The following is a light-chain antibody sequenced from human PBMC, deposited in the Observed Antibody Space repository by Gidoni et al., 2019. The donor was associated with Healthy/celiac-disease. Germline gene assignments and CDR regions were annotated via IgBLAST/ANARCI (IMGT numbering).Light chain of an antibody. J-gene: IGKJ1*01. CDR3: KQSYSTPRT. V-gene: IGKV1-39*01. Sequence: DIQMTQSPSSLSPSVVDRVPITCRASQSISSYLNWYQQKPAKAPKLLIYAASSLQSGVPTRFRGSGSGTDFTLTLSSLQPEDFATYHCKQSYSTPRTFGQGTKVEIK. CDR1: QSISSY. CDR2: AAS.